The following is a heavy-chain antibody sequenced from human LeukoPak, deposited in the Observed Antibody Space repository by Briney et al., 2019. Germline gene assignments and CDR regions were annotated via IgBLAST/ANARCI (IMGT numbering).Heavy chain of an antibody. CDR1: GGSISSYF. V-gene: IGHV4-59*01. CDR3: ARGSYGSGTYYFDY. Sequence: PSETLSLTCTVSGGSISSYFWSWIRQPPGKWMEWIGYIYYSGSTNYNPSLKSRVTISVDTSKNQSSLKLSSVTAADTAVYYCARGSYGSGTYYFDYWGQGTLVTVSS. J-gene: IGHJ4*02. D-gene: IGHD3-10*01. CDR2: IYYSGST.